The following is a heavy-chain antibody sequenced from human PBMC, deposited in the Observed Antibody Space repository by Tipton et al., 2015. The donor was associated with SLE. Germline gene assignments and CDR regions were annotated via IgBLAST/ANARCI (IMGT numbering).Heavy chain of an antibody. Sequence: GLVKPSETLSLTCAVYGASFSGYYWSWIRQPPGKGLEWIGEINHSGSTNYNPSLKSRVTISVDTSKNQFSLKLSSVTAADTAVYYCARKRNGMGIWGQGTMVTVSS. CDR1: GASFSGYY. D-gene: IGHD5-24*01. J-gene: IGHJ3*02. CDR3: ARKRNGMGI. CDR2: INHSGST. V-gene: IGHV4-34*01.